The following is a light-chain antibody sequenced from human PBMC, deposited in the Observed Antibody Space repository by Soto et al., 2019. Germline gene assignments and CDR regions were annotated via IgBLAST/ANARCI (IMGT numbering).Light chain of an antibody. Sequence: QSVLTQPPSVSEAPGQRVTISCTGRSSNIGAGYEAHWYQQVPGTAPKLLIYENNNRPSGVPDRFSGSKSGPSASLAITGLQAEDEAEYYCQSYDSSLSGYVFGTGTKLTVL. V-gene: IGLV1-40*01. CDR3: QSYDSSLSGYV. J-gene: IGLJ1*01. CDR1: SSNIGAGYE. CDR2: ENN.